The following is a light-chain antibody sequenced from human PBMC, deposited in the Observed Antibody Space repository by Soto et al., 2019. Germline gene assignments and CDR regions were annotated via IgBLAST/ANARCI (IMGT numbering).Light chain of an antibody. Sequence: DTVMTQSPDSLAVSLCERATINCKSSQSVLYSSNNKKYLAWYQQKPGQPPKLLISWASTRESGVPDRFSASGSGTDFTLTISSLQAEDVAVYYCQQYYTTPRTFGQGTRVEIK. V-gene: IGKV4-1*01. J-gene: IGKJ1*01. CDR3: QQYYTTPRT. CDR1: QSVLYSSNNKKY. CDR2: WAS.